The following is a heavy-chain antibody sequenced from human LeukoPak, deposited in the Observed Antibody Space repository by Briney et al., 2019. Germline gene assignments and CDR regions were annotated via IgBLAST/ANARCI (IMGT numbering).Heavy chain of an antibody. J-gene: IGHJ4*02. V-gene: IGHV4-59*12. D-gene: IGHD3-22*01. CDR3: AAYYDSSGYRFDY. Sequence: SETLSLTCTVSGGSISSYYWSWIRQPPGKGLEWIGYIYYSGSTNYNPSLKSRVTISVDTSKNQFSLKLSSVTAADTAVYYCAAYYDSSGYRFDYWGQGTLVTVSS. CDR2: IYYSGST. CDR1: GGSISSYY.